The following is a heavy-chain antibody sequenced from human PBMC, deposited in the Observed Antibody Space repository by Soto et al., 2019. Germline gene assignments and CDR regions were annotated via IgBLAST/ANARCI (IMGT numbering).Heavy chain of an antibody. D-gene: IGHD2-15*01. Sequence: QLQLQESGPGLVKPSETLSLTCTVSGGSISSSSYYWGWIRQPPGKGLEWIGSIYYSGSTYYNPSLKSRVTISVDTSKNQFSLKLSSVTAADTAVYYCARSPAGVVAFNWFDPWGQGTLVTVSS. CDR1: GGSISSSSYY. CDR2: IYYSGST. J-gene: IGHJ5*02. V-gene: IGHV4-39*01. CDR3: ARSPAGVVAFNWFDP.